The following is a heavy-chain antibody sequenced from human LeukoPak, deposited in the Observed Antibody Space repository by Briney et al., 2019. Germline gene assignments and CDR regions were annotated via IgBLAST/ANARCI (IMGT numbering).Heavy chain of an antibody. V-gene: IGHV1-8*01. CDR2: MNPNSGNT. CDR3: ACGYSYGYVDY. CDR1: GYTFTSYD. J-gene: IGHJ4*02. Sequence: GASVKVSCKASGYTFTSYDINWVRQATGQGLEWMGWMNPNSGNTGYAQKLQGRVTMTTDTSTSTAYMELRSLRSDDTAVYYCACGYSYGYVDYWGQGTLVTVSS. D-gene: IGHD5-18*01.